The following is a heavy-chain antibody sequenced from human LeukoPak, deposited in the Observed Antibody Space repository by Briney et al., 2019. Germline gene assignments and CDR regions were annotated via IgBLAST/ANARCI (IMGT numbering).Heavy chain of an antibody. CDR3: AKHARDGYNSYYYYMDV. CDR1: GGSISSSSYY. V-gene: IGHV4-61*02. J-gene: IGHJ6*03. CDR2: IYTSGST. D-gene: IGHD5-24*01. Sequence: SETLSLTCTVSGGSISSSSYYWSWIRQPAGKGLEWIGRIYTSGSTNYNPSLKSRVTISVDTSKNQFSLKLSSVTAADTAVYYCAKHARDGYNSYYYYMDVWGKGTTVTTSS.